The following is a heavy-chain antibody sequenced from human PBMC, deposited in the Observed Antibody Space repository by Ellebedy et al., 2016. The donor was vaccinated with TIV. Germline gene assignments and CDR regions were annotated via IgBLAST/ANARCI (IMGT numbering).Heavy chain of an antibody. CDR1: GFTVSSNY. D-gene: IGHD7-27*01. J-gene: IGHJ6*02. CDR2: ISSSSSTI. V-gene: IGHV3-48*04. Sequence: GGSLRLSCAASGFTVSSNYMSWVRQAPGKGLEWVSYISSSSSTIYYADSVKGRFTISRDNAKNSLYLQMNSLRTEDTALYYCAKDMTFQLGMGYYGMDVWGQGTTVTVSS. CDR3: AKDMTFQLGMGYYGMDV.